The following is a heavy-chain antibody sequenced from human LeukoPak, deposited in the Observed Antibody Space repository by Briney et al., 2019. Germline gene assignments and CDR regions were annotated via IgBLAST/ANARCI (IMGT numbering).Heavy chain of an antibody. Sequence: GGSLRLSCAASGFTVSNTYMSWVRQAPGKGLEWVSLIYTGGNTYYADSVKGRFTLSRDNSKNTVYLQMNSLRVEETAMYYCATISDLLYYFDSWGQGTLVTVSS. CDR1: GFTVSNTY. CDR2: IYTGGNT. J-gene: IGHJ4*02. V-gene: IGHV3-66*01. CDR3: ATISDLLYYFDS.